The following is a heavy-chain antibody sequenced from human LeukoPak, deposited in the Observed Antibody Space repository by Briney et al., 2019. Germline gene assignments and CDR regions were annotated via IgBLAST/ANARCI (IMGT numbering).Heavy chain of an antibody. CDR3: ARDYGRSRDYGMDV. J-gene: IGHJ6*02. D-gene: IGHD3-10*01. Sequence: PGGSLRLSCAASGFTFTTYWMHWVRHAPGKGLVWVSRINADGSSATYADSVKGRFTISRDHAKNTLYLQMNSLRAEDTAMYYCARDYGRSRDYGMDVWGQGTTVTVSS. CDR1: GFTFTTYW. CDR2: INADGSSA. V-gene: IGHV3-74*01.